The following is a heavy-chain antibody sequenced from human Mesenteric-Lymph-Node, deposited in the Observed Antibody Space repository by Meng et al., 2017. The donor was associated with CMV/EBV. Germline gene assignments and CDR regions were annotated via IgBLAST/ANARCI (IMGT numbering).Heavy chain of an antibody. V-gene: IGHV3-21*01. J-gene: IGHJ4*02. CDR2: ISSSSSYI. Sequence: GGSLRLSCAASGFTFSSYSMNWVRQAPGKGLEWVSSISSSSSYIYYADSVKGRFTISRDNAKNSLYLQMNSLRAEDTAVYYCARGEAARLEVADYWGQGTLVTVSS. CDR1: GFTFSSYS. CDR3: ARGEAARLEVADY. D-gene: IGHD6-6*01.